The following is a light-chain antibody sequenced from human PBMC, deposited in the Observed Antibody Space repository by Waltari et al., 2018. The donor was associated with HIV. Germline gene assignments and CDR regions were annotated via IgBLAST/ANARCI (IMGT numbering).Light chain of an antibody. V-gene: IGLV1-44*01. Sequence: QSVPTQPPSAAGTPRQRGTISCSGSSSHIGSNPVNCYQQLPGTAPKLLIYSNNQRPSGVPDRFSGSKSGTSASLAISGLQSEDEADYYCAAWDDSLNGYVFGTGTKVTVL. CDR3: AAWDDSLNGYV. J-gene: IGLJ1*01. CDR1: SSHIGSNP. CDR2: SNN.